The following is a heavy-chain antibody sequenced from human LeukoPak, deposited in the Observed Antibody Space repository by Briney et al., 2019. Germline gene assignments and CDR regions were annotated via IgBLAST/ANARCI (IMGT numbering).Heavy chain of an antibody. CDR3: ARDGQGRYCSGGNCFPFEY. Sequence: ASVKVSFKASGYMFTYYYIHWVRQAPGQGREWMGWINPNSGGTNYAQEFQGRVTMTRDTSSNTGYMDLSRLTSDDTAVYYCARDGQGRYCSGGNCFPFEYWGQGTLVTVSS. J-gene: IGHJ4*02. CDR2: INPNSGGT. D-gene: IGHD2-15*01. CDR1: GYMFTYYY. V-gene: IGHV1-2*02.